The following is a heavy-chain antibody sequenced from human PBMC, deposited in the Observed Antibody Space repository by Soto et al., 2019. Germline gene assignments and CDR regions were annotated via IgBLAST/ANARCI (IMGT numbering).Heavy chain of an antibody. CDR2: IYYRGST. V-gene: IGHV4-39*01. D-gene: IGHD3-16*01. CDR1: GGSISSSSYY. CDR3: AILRLDCGGDRRAFDI. J-gene: IGHJ3*02. Sequence: QLQLQESGPGLVKPSETLSLTCTVSGGSISSSSYYWGWIRQPPGKGLEWIGSIYYRGSTYYNPSVKSGVTISVNTSNNQFSLKLSSVTAADTAVYYCAILRLDCGGDRRAFDIWGQGTMVTVSS.